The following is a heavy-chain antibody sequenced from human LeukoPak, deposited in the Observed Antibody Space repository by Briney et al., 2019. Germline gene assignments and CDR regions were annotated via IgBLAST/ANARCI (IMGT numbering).Heavy chain of an antibody. V-gene: IGHV4-4*02. J-gene: IGHJ4*02. CDR2: IYHSGNT. CDR1: GGSVSSSNW. Sequence: ASGTLSLTCAVSGGSVSSSNWWSWVRQPPGEGLEWIGEIYHSGNTNYNPSLKSRVTISVDKSKNQFSLKLTSVTAADTAVYYCVSHEGYYFDYWGQGTLVTVSS. CDR3: VSHEGYYFDY.